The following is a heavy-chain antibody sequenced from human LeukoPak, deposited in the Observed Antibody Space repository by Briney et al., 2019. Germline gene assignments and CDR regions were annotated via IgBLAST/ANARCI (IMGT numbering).Heavy chain of an antibody. CDR2: IYYSGST. CDR1: GGSISSYY. V-gene: IGHV4-59*01. Sequence: SETLSLTCTVSGGSISSYYWSWIRQPPGKGLEWIGYIYYSGSTNYNPSLKSRVTISVDTSKNQFSLKLSSVTAADTAVYYCARTPAGTKYYYYYYMDVWGKGTTVTVSS. J-gene: IGHJ6*03. CDR3: ARTPAGTKYYYYYYMDV. D-gene: IGHD6-13*01.